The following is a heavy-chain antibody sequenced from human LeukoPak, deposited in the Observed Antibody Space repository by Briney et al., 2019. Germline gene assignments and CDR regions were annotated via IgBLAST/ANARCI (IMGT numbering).Heavy chain of an antibody. CDR3: ATHSLAASYCSSTSCYTYFDY. CDR1: GGSFSGYY. CDR2: INHSGST. D-gene: IGHD2-2*02. V-gene: IGHV4-34*01. Sequence: SETLSLTCAVYGGSFSGYYWSWIRQPPGKGLEWIGEINHSGSTNYNPSLKSRVTISVDTSKNQFSLKLSSVTAADTAVYYCATHSLAASYCSSTSCYTYFDYWGQGTPVTVSS. J-gene: IGHJ4*02.